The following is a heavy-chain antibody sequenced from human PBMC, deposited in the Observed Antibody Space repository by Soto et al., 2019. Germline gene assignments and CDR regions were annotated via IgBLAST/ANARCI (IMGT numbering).Heavy chain of an antibody. CDR2: IIPIFGTA. V-gene: IGHV1-69*13. CDR1: GGTSSSYA. Sequence: SVKVSCKASGGTSSSYAISWVRQAPGQGLEWMGGIIPIFGTADYAQKFQGRVTITADESTSTAYMELSSLRSEDTAVYYCARRAYCSGGSCYNNWFDPWGQGTLVTV. CDR3: ARRAYCSGGSCYNNWFDP. D-gene: IGHD2-15*01. J-gene: IGHJ5*02.